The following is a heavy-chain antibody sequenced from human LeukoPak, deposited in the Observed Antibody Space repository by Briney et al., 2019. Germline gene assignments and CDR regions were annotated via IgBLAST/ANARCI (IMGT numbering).Heavy chain of an antibody. Sequence: PSETLSLTCTVSGGSISSYYWSWIRQPPGEGLEWIGYIYYSGSTNYNPSLKSRVTISVDTSKNQFSLKLSSLTAADTAVYYCARLRRSRLAEFDYWGQGTLVTVSS. CDR2: IYYSGST. D-gene: IGHD3-3*02. CDR3: ARLRRSRLAEFDY. V-gene: IGHV4-59*08. J-gene: IGHJ4*02. CDR1: GGSISSYY.